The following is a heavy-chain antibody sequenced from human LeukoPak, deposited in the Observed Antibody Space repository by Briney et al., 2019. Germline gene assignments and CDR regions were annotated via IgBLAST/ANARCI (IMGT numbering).Heavy chain of an antibody. CDR3: ARGGSDYLYDY. CDR2: IIPIFGTA. J-gene: IGHJ4*02. Sequence: EASVKVSCKASGGTFSSYAISWVRQAPGQGLEWMGGIIPIFGTANYAQKLQGRVTMTTDTSTSTAYMELRSLRSDDTAVYYCARGGSDYLYDYWGQGTLVTVSS. CDR1: GGTFSSYA. V-gene: IGHV1-69*05. D-gene: IGHD3-16*01.